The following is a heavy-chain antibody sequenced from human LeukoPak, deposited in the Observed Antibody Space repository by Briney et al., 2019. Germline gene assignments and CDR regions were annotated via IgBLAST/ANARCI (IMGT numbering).Heavy chain of an antibody. CDR2: IYYSGST. V-gene: IGHV4-61*01. J-gene: IGHJ6*03. CDR3: ARDGALAYYDFWSGYSSGSHYYMDI. Sequence: SETLSLTCTVSGGSVSSGSYYWSWIRQPPGKGLEWIGCIYYSGSTNYNPSLKSRVTISVDTSKNQFSLKLSSVAAANTAVYYCARDGALAYYDFWSGYSSGSHYYMDIWGKGTTVTVSS. CDR1: GGSVSSGSYY. D-gene: IGHD3-3*01.